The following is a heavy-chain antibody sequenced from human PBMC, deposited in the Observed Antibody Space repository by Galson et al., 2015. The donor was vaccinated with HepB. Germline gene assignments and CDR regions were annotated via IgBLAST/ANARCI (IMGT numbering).Heavy chain of an antibody. CDR3: ARFRPPTVLSRGPFDAFDI. V-gene: IGHV3-21*01. Sequence: SLRLSCAASGFTFSSYSMNWVRQAPGKGLEWVPSISSSSSYIYYADSVKGRFTISRDNAKNSLYLQMNSLRAEDTAVYYCARFRPPTVLSRGPFDAFDIWGQGTMVTVSS. J-gene: IGHJ3*02. CDR2: ISSSSSYI. CDR1: GFTFSSYS. D-gene: IGHD3-10*01.